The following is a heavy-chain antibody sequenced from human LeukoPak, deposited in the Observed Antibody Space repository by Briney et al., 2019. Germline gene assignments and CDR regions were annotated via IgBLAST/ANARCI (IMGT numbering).Heavy chain of an antibody. CDR3: ARVPRAGYCSGGSCYKDHAFDI. V-gene: IGHV3-23*01. Sequence: GGSLRLSCAASGFTFNTYAMSWVRQAPGKGLEWVSVVSGSGGSRYYADSVKGRFTISRDNSKNTLYLQMNSLRAEDTAVYYCARVPRAGYCSGGSCYKDHAFDIWDQGTMVTVSS. CDR2: VSGSGGSR. J-gene: IGHJ3*02. CDR1: GFTFNTYA. D-gene: IGHD2-15*01.